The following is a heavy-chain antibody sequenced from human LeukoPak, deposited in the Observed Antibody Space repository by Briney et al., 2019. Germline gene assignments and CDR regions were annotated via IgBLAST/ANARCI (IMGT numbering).Heavy chain of an antibody. CDR2: IQYNGNNK. Sequence: PGGSLRLSCAASGFTFNNFGMHWVRQAPGKGLEWVTFIQYNGNNKYYADSVKGRFTISRDNSKNTLYLQMNSLRAEDTAVYYCAKDDFWSGYSFDYWGQGTLVTVSS. V-gene: IGHV3-30*02. CDR3: AKDDFWSGYSFDY. D-gene: IGHD3-3*01. J-gene: IGHJ4*02. CDR1: GFTFNNFG.